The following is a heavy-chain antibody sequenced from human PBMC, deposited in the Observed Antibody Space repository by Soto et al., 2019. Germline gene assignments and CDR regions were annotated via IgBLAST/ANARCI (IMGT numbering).Heavy chain of an antibody. J-gene: IGHJ5*02. CDR2: IYYSGST. D-gene: IGHD2-2*01. CDR1: GGSISSSSYF. V-gene: IGHV4-39*07. CDR3: AKEKISTSCCNWFDP. Sequence: SGTLSLTCTVSGGSISSSSYFWGWIRQPPGKGLDWIGSIYYSGSTYYADSVKGRFTISRDNSKNTLYLQMNSLRAEDTAVYYCAKEKISTSCCNWFDPWGQGTLVTVSS.